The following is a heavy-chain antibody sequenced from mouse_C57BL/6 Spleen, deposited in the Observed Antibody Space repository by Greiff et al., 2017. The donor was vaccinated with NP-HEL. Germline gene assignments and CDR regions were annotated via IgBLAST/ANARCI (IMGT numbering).Heavy chain of an antibody. CDR1: GFTFTDYY. Sequence: EVQVVESGGGLVQPGGSLSLSCAASGFTFTDYYMSWVRQPPGKALEWLGFIRNKANGYTTEYSASVKGRFTISRDNSQSILYLQMHALRAEDSATYYCARRDYGSREYFDVWGTGTTVTVSS. V-gene: IGHV7-3*01. D-gene: IGHD1-1*01. CDR2: IRNKANGYTT. J-gene: IGHJ1*03. CDR3: ARRDYGSREYFDV.